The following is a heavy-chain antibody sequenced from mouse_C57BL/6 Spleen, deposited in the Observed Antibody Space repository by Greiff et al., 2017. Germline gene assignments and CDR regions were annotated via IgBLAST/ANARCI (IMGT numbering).Heavy chain of an antibody. CDR2: ISYDGSN. J-gene: IGHJ3*01. Sequence: EVQVVESGPGLVKPSQSLSLTCSVTGYSITSGYYWNWIRQFPGNKLEWMGYISYDGSNNYNPSLKNRISITRDTSNNQFFLKLNSVTTEDTATYYCARGGTGKGSWFAYWGQGTLVTVSA. CDR3: ARGGTGKGSWFAY. V-gene: IGHV3-6*01. D-gene: IGHD4-1*01. CDR1: GYSITSGYY.